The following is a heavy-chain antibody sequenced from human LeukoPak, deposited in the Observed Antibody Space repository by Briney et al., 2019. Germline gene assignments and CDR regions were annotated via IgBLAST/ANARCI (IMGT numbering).Heavy chain of an antibody. CDR2: IIGYNGNT. J-gene: IGHJ4*02. CDR1: GYTFTGYY. Sequence: WASVKVSCKTSGYTFTGYYMHWVRQAPGQGLEWMGWIIGYNGNTNYAQKLQGRVTMTTDTSTSTAYMELRSLRSDDTAVYYCARSYERGIQLWLYGYYFDYWGQGTLVTVSS. CDR3: ARSYERGIQLWLYGYYFDY. V-gene: IGHV1-18*04. D-gene: IGHD5-18*01.